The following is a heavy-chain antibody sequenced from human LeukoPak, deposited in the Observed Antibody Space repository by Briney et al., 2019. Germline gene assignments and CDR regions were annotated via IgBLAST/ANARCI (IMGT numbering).Heavy chain of an antibody. CDR1: GFTFSSYD. J-gene: IGHJ4*02. Sequence: GGSLRLSGAASGFTFSSYDMHWVRQATGKGLEWVSAIGTAGDTYYPGSVKGRFTISRDNSKNTLYLQMNSLRAEDTAVYYCAKDTNPYSSGWYYFDYWGQGTLVTVSS. D-gene: IGHD6-19*01. CDR2: IGTAGDT. CDR3: AKDTNPYSSGWYYFDY. V-gene: IGHV3-13*01.